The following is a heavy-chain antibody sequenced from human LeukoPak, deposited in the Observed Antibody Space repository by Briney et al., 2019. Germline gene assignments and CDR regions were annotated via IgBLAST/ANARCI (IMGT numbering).Heavy chain of an antibody. J-gene: IGHJ6*03. D-gene: IGHD2-2*02. CDR1: GFTFSSYS. CDR2: ISSSSSTI. V-gene: IGHV3-48*04. CDR3: ARVGGGYCSSTSCYRGPQYYYYYYMDA. Sequence: GGSLRVSCAASGFTFSSYSMNWVRQAPGKGLEWVSYISSSSSTIYYADSVKGRFTISRDNAKNSLYLQMNSLRAEDTAVYYCARVGGGYCSSTSCYRGPQYYYYYYMDAWGKGNTVTVSS.